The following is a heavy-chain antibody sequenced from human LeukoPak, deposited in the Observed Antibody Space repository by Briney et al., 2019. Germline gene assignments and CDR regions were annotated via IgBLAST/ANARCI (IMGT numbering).Heavy chain of an antibody. CDR2: ISSSGSTI. J-gene: IGHJ6*02. V-gene: IGHV3-48*03. CDR1: GFTFSSYE. Sequence: GGSLRLSCAASGFTFSSYEMNWVRQAPGKGLEWVSYISSSGSTIYYADSVKGRFTISRDNAKNSLYLQMNSLRAEDTAVYYCARRQIRITMVRGVITRGVHGMDVWGQGTTVTVSS. D-gene: IGHD3-10*01. CDR3: ARRQIRITMVRGVITRGVHGMDV.